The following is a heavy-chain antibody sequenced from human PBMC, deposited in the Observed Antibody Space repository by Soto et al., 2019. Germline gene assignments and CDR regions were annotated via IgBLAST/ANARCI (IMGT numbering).Heavy chain of an antibody. J-gene: IGHJ4*02. CDR1: GFTFSSYA. D-gene: IGHD3-9*01. CDR3: AKDRSPGRYFDWFFSH. Sequence: EVQLLESGGGLVQPGGSLRLSCAASGFTFSSYAMSWVRQAPWKGLEWVSAISGSGGSTYYADSVKGRFTISRDNSKNTLYLQMNSLRAEDTAVSYCAKDRSPGRYFDWFFSHWGQGTLVTVSS. CDR2: ISGSGGST. V-gene: IGHV3-23*01.